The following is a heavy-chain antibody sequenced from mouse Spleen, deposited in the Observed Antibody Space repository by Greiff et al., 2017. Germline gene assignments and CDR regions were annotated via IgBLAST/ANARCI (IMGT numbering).Heavy chain of an antibody. D-gene: IGHD2-10*01. Sequence: VQLKESGPGLVKPSQSLSLTCSVTGYSITSGYYWTWIRQFPGNKLEWMGYISYAGSNNYNPSLKNRISIPRDTSKNQFFLKLNSVTTEDTATYYCARTYYGNYFDYWGQGTTLTVSS. CDR1: GYSITSGYY. V-gene: IGHV3-6*01. J-gene: IGHJ2*01. CDR2: ISYAGSN. CDR3: ARTYYGNYFDY.